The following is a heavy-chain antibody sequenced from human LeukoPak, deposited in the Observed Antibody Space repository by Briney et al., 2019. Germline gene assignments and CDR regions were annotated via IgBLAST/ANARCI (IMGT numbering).Heavy chain of an antibody. Sequence: SETLSLTCTVSGGSISSYYWSWIRQPAGKGLEWIGYIYYSGSTYYNPSLKSRVTISVDTSKNQFSLKLSSVTAADTAVYYCASYGSGSHRRYFDYWGQGTLVTVSS. V-gene: IGHV4-59*06. J-gene: IGHJ4*02. CDR3: ASYGSGSHRRYFDY. CDR1: GGSISSYY. CDR2: IYYSGST. D-gene: IGHD3-10*01.